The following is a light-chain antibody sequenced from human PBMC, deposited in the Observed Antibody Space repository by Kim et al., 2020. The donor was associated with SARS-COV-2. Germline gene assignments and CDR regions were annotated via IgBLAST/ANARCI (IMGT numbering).Light chain of an antibody. CDR3: QQTHSFPLT. CDR1: QDISSW. CDR2: EAS. Sequence: SASVGDRVTITCRASQDISSWLAWYQQKPGKAPKVLIYEASNLQSGVPSRFSGSGSGTDFTLTINSLQPEDFATYYCQQTHSFPLTFGGGPRWIS. V-gene: IGKV1D-12*01. J-gene: IGKJ4*01.